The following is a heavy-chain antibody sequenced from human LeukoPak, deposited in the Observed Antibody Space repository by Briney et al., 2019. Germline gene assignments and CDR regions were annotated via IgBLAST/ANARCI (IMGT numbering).Heavy chain of an antibody. CDR3: ARDIAPAGLFFDY. J-gene: IGHJ4*02. CDR2: IKYDGSEK. CDR1: GFTLSSYW. D-gene: IGHD6-13*01. V-gene: IGHV3-7*01. Sequence: PGGSLRLSCAASGFTLSSYWMSWVRQAPGKGLEWVANIKYDGSEKDYVDSVKGRFTISRGNAKNSLYLQMNSLRAEDTAVYYCARDIAPAGLFFDYWGQGTLVTVSS.